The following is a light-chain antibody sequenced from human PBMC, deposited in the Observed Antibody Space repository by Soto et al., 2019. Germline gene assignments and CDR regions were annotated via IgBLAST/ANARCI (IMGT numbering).Light chain of an antibody. CDR2: EVY. Sequence: QSVLTQPASVSGSPGQSITISCTGISSGGYNFVSWYQHHPGKAPKLMIYEVYNRPSGISDRFAGSRSGNTASLTIPGLQPEDEADYYCSSYTNRNTLLFGGGTKVTVL. CDR3: SSYTNRNTLL. CDR1: SSGGYNF. J-gene: IGLJ2*01. V-gene: IGLV2-14*01.